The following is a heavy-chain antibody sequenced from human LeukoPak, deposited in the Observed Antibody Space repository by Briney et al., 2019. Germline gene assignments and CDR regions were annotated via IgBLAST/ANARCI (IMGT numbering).Heavy chain of an antibody. CDR3: ARETYYYDSSGFTEDY. V-gene: IGHV1-18*01. D-gene: IGHD3-22*01. Sequence: SSLKVSCKASGYTFTSYGISWVRQAPGQGLEWMGWISAYNGNTNYAQKLQGRVTMTTDTSTSTAYMELRSLRSDDTAVYYCARETYYYDSSGFTEDYWGQGTLVTVSS. J-gene: IGHJ4*02. CDR2: ISAYNGNT. CDR1: GYTFTSYG.